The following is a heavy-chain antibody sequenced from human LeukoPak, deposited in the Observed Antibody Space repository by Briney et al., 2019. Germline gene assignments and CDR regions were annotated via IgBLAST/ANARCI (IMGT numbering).Heavy chain of an antibody. D-gene: IGHD5-12*01. V-gene: IGHV5-51*01. CDR2: IYPADSET. J-gene: IGHJ3*01. CDR1: GYSFTSYW. Sequence: AESLQISCKGSGYSFTSYWIGWVRQMPGKGLEWMGMIYPADSETRYSPSFQGQVTFSADKSISTAYLHWSSLKASDTAMYYCARSWMRGAFDVWGRDTADTVSS. CDR3: ARSWMRGAFDV.